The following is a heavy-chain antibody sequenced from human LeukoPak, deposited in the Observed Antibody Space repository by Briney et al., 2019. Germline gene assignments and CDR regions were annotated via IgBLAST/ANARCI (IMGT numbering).Heavy chain of an antibody. CDR3: ARDRQLKIESGSFTPLGY. J-gene: IGHJ4*02. Sequence: ASVKVSCKASGGTFSSYAISWVRQAPGQGLEWMGWSSAYNGNTNYAQKLQGRATMTTDTSTSTAYMELRSLRSDDTAVYYCARDRQLKIESGSFTPLGYWGQGTLVTVSS. CDR2: SSAYNGNT. D-gene: IGHD1-26*01. V-gene: IGHV1-18*01. CDR1: GGTFSSYA.